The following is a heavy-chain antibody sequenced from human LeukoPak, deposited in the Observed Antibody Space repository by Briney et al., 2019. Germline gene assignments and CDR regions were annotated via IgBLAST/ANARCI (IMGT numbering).Heavy chain of an antibody. CDR2: IYHSGST. CDR3: ARGVASYAFDI. V-gene: IGHV4-59*12. CDR1: GGSISTYY. Sequence: SETLSLTCTVSGGSISTYYWNWIRQPPGKGLEWIGYIYHSGSTNYNPSLQSRVTISVDTSKNQFSLKLSSVTAADTAVYYCARGVASYAFDIWGQGTMVTVSS. D-gene: IGHD3-3*01. J-gene: IGHJ3*02.